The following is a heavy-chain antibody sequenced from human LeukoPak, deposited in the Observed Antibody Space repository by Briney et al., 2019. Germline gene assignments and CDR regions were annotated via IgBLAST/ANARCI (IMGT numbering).Heavy chain of an antibody. D-gene: IGHD2-2*01. Sequence: GGPLRLSCAASGFTFSDYYMSWIRQAPGKGLEWVSYISSSGSTIYYADSVKGRFTISRDNAKNSLYLQMNSLRAEDTAVYYCARDDIVVVPARQYYYYGMDVWGQGTTVTVSS. CDR3: ARDDIVVVPARQYYYYGMDV. J-gene: IGHJ6*02. CDR2: ISSSGSTI. CDR1: GFTFSDYY. V-gene: IGHV3-11*01.